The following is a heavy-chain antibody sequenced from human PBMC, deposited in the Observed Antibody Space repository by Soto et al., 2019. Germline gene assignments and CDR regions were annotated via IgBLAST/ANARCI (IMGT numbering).Heavy chain of an antibody. J-gene: IGHJ5*02. V-gene: IGHV4-31*03. D-gene: IGHD1-26*01. CDR1: GGSISTVGHY. CDR3: ARDAGIVGANNWFDH. Sequence: ASETLSLTCSVSGGSISTVGHYWTWIRQPPGKGLEWIGSIYHTGSTYYSKSLRSRLTMSVDTSKSQFSLRLSSVTAADTAVYYCARDAGIVGANNWFDHWGQGTLVTGS. CDR2: IYHTGST.